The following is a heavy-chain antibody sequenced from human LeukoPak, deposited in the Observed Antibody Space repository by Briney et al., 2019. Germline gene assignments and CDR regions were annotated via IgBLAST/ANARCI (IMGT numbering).Heavy chain of an antibody. Sequence: GGSLRLSCAASGFTFSSDAMSWVRQAPGTGLEWVSAISGSGGSTYYADSVKGRFTISRDNSKNTLYLQMNSPRAEDTAVYYCAKDRPHANYYDILTGYYNYRVGYFQHWGQGTLVTVSS. CDR2: ISGSGGST. CDR3: AKDRPHANYYDILTGYYNYRVGYFQH. D-gene: IGHD3-9*01. CDR1: GFTFSSDA. V-gene: IGHV3-23*01. J-gene: IGHJ1*01.